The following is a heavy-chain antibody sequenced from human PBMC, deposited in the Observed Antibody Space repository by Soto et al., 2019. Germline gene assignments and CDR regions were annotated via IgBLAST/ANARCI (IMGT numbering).Heavy chain of an antibody. CDR2: IKSKTDGGTT. D-gene: IGHD1-26*01. CDR1: GFTFSNAW. CDR3: TTDQRAEWELLRYYYYGMDV. J-gene: IGHJ6*02. Sequence: GGSLRLSCAASGFTFSNAWMNWVRQAPGKGLEWVGRIKSKTDGGTTDYAAPVKGRFTISRDDSKNTLYLQMNSLKTEDTAVYYCTTDQRAEWELLRYYYYGMDVWGQGTTVTVSS. V-gene: IGHV3-15*07.